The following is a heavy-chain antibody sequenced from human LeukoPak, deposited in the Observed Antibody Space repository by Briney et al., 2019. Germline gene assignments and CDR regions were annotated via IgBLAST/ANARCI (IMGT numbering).Heavy chain of an antibody. CDR3: AKEGHPSCDAFDI. V-gene: IGHV1-2*02. Sequence: ASVNVSFKTSGYTFTGYYMHWVRQAPGPRREGMGGINPNIGGTNFAQNSHGRVTMTRDTSISTAYMALRRLRSDDTAVYYCAKEGHPSCDAFDIWGQGTMVTVSS. CDR2: INPNIGGT. D-gene: IGHD6-6*01. J-gene: IGHJ3*02. CDR1: GYTFTGYY.